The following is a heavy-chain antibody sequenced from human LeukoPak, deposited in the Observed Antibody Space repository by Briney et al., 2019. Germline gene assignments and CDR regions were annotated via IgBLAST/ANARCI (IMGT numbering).Heavy chain of an antibody. J-gene: IGHJ6*03. Sequence: VASVKVSCKASGYTFTSYAMHWVRQPPGQRLEWMGWINAGNGNTKYSQEFQGRVTITRDTSASTAYMELSRLRSEDMAVYYCARGGMSYYYYYMDVWGKGTTVTISS. CDR2: INAGNGNT. V-gene: IGHV1-3*03. CDR1: GYTFTSYA. CDR3: ARGGMSYYYYYMDV.